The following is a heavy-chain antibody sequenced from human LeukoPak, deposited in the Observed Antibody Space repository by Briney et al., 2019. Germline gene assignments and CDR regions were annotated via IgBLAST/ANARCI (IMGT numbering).Heavy chain of an antibody. Sequence: GGSLRLSCAASGFTFSSYGMHWVRQAPGKGLEWVAVISYDGSNKYYVDSVKGRFTISRDNSKNTLYLQMNGLRAEDTAVYFCARGFGGYDSNDAFGMWGQGTMVTVSS. CDR1: GFTFSSYG. D-gene: IGHD5-12*01. V-gene: IGHV3-30*03. CDR3: ARGFGGYDSNDAFGM. J-gene: IGHJ3*02. CDR2: ISYDGSNK.